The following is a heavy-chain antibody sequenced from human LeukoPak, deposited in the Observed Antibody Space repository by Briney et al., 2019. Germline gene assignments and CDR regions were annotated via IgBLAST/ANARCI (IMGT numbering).Heavy chain of an antibody. J-gene: IGHJ3*02. CDR2: IFTSGST. V-gene: IGHV4-4*07. CDR1: GGPITNYY. CDR3: ARKSDAFDI. Sequence: KPSETLSLTCTVSGGPITNYYWTWIRQPAGKGLEWIGRIFTSGSTKYNPSLKSRVPMSVETSKNQFSLKLSSVTAADTAVYYCARKSDAFDIWGQGTMVTVSS.